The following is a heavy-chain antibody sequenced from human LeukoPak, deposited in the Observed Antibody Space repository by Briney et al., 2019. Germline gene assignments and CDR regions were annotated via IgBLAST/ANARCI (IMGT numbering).Heavy chain of an antibody. Sequence: SVKVSCKASGGIFSSYAISWVRQAPGQGLEWMGRIIPILGIANYAQKFQGRVTITADKSTSTAYMELSSLRSEDTAVYYCARPGRDLEWVDYYYGMDVWGQGTTVTVSS. J-gene: IGHJ6*02. CDR3: ARPGRDLEWVDYYYGMDV. D-gene: IGHD3-3*01. CDR1: GGIFSSYA. CDR2: IIPILGIA. V-gene: IGHV1-69*04.